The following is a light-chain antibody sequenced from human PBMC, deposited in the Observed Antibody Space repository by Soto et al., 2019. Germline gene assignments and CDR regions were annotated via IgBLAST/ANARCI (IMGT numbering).Light chain of an antibody. CDR2: GVS. CDR3: CSYAGSSTEV. Sequence: QSALTQPASVSGSPGQSITISCSGTSSDVGSYNFVSWYQQHPGKAPKLMIYGVSKRPSGISNRFSGSKSGNTASLTISGLQAEDEADYYCCSYAGSSTEVFGGGTKLTVL. V-gene: IGLV2-23*02. CDR1: SSDVGSYNF. J-gene: IGLJ3*02.